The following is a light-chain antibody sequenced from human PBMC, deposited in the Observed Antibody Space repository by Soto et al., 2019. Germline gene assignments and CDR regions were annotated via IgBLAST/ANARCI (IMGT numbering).Light chain of an antibody. CDR2: EGS. J-gene: IGKJ4*01. CDR3: QQVKTYPRT. V-gene: IGKV1-9*01. Sequence: IQMTQSPSSLSASVGDRVTITCRPSQAVPNNMAWYQQKPGKHPKLLIYEGSTLHSGVPSRFSGRKSGTQFTLTIDSLQPEEFATYYCQQVKTYPRTFGGGTKVDIK. CDR1: QAVPNN.